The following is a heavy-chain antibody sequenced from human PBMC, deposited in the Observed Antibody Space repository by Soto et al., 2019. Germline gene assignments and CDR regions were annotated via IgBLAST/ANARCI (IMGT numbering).Heavy chain of an antibody. D-gene: IGHD1-1*01. CDR3: ARVKTGNFDY. V-gene: IGHV4-59*08. CDR2: IYYSGST. CDR1: GGSISSDY. Sequence: SETLSLTCTVSGGSISSDYWSWIRQPPGKGLEWIGYIYYSGSTYYNPSLKSRVTISVDTSKNQFSLKLSSVTAADTAVYYCARVKTGNFDYWGQGTLVTVSS. J-gene: IGHJ4*02.